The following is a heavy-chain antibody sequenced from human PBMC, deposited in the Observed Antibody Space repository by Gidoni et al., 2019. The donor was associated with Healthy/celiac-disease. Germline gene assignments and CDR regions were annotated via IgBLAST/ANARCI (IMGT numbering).Heavy chain of an antibody. CDR1: GGSISSSSYY. V-gene: IGHV4-39*01. J-gene: IGHJ4*02. CDR2: IYYSGST. Sequence: QLQLQESGPGLVKPSETLSLTCTVSGGSISSSSYYWGWIRQPPGKGLEWIGSIYYSGSTYYNPSLKSRVTISVDTSKNQFSLKLSSVTAADTAVYYCARSRDYDFWSGYYQSWGQGTLVTVSS. D-gene: IGHD3-3*01. CDR3: ARSRDYDFWSGYYQS.